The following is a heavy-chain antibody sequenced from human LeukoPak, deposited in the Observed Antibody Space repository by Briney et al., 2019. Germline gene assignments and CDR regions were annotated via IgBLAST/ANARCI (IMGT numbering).Heavy chain of an antibody. CDR1: GYTFTGYY. V-gene: IGHV1-2*04. J-gene: IGHJ6*02. D-gene: IGHD3-3*01. CDR3: ARDRDYDFWSGYYTGVYYYCGMDV. CDR2: INPNSGGT. Sequence: ASVKVSCKASGYTFTGYYMHWVRQAPGQGLEWMGWINPNSGGTNYAQKFQGWVTMTRDTSISTAYMELSRLRSDDTAVYYCARDRDYDFWSGYYTGVYYYCGMDVWGQGTTVTVSS.